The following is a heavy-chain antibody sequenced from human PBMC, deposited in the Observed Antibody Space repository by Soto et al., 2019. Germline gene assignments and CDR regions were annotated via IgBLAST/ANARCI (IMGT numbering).Heavy chain of an antibody. CDR2: ISGSGGST. J-gene: IGHJ6*02. Sequence: WGSLRLSCAASGFTFSSYAMSWVRQAPGKGLEWVSAISGSGGSTYYADSVKGRFTISRDNSKNTLYLQMNSLRAEDTAVYYCAKRRGYDYYYYYGMDVWGQGTTVTVSS. V-gene: IGHV3-23*01. CDR3: AKRRGYDYYYYYGMDV. D-gene: IGHD5-12*01. CDR1: GFTFSSYA.